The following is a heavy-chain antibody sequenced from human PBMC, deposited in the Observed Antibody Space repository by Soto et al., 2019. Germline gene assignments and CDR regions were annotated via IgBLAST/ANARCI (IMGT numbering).Heavy chain of an antibody. CDR3: ARGMAAAGPKLDY. CDR1: GFTFSSYS. Sequence: EVQLVESGGGLVQPGGSLRLSCAASGFTFSSYSMNWVRQAPGKGLEWVSYISSATTTIYYADSVKGRFTISRDNAKNCLSLPMNSLTADHTAVYYCARGMAAAGPKLDYWGQGTLVTVSS. J-gene: IGHJ4*02. D-gene: IGHD6-13*01. CDR2: ISSATTTI. V-gene: IGHV3-48*01.